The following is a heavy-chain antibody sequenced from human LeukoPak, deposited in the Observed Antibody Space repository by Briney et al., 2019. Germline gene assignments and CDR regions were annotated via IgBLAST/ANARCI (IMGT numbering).Heavy chain of an antibody. Sequence: GRSLRLSCAASGFTFDDYAMHWVRQAPGKGLEWVSGISWNSGSIGYADSVKGRFTISRDNAKNSLYLQMNSLRAEDTALYYCAKDTYHTAMVSPGYMDVWGKGTTVTVSS. CDR1: GFTFDDYA. CDR2: ISWNSGSI. D-gene: IGHD5-18*01. J-gene: IGHJ6*03. V-gene: IGHV3-9*01. CDR3: AKDTYHTAMVSPGYMDV.